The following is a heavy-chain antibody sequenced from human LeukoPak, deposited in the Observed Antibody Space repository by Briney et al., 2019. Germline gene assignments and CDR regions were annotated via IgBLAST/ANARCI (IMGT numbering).Heavy chain of an antibody. Sequence: PGGSLRLSCAASGFTFSDYAMTWVRQTPGKGLEWVSVISGGGDSEDYADSMKGRFTISRDNSKNTLYLQMNSLRAEDTALYYCAKLGCTGTFCYANYWGQGALVTVSS. D-gene: IGHD2-2*01. J-gene: IGHJ4*02. CDR3: AKLGCTGTFCYANY. CDR2: ISGGGDSE. CDR1: GFTFSDYA. V-gene: IGHV3-23*01.